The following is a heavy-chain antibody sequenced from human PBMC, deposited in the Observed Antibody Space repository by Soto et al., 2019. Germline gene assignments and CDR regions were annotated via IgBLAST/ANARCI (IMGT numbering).Heavy chain of an antibody. D-gene: IGHD6-19*01. CDR3: ARGKSGWRFDY. CDR2: INHSGST. Sequence: QVQLQQWGAGLLKPSETLSLTCAVYGGSFSDYYWSWIRQPPGKGLEWIGEINHSGSTNYNPSLKSRVPISVDTSKNQFSLKLRSVTAADTAVYYCARGKSGWRFDYWGQGTLVTVSS. CDR1: GGSFSDYY. V-gene: IGHV4-34*01. J-gene: IGHJ4*02.